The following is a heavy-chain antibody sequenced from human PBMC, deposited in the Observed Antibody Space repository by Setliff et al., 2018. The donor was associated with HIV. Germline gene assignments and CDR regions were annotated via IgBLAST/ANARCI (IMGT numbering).Heavy chain of an antibody. V-gene: IGHV4-34*01. CDR3: ARATVLTGDRYYYYYYYMDV. Sequence: SETLSLTCAVYGGSFSGYYWTWIRQPPGKGLEWIGQINHSGSTNYNPSLKSRVTMSVDRSKNQCSLKLRSLTAADTAVYYCARATVLTGDRYYYYYYYMDVWGKGTTVTVSS. CDR1: GGSFSGYY. J-gene: IGHJ6*03. CDR2: INHSGST. D-gene: IGHD7-27*01.